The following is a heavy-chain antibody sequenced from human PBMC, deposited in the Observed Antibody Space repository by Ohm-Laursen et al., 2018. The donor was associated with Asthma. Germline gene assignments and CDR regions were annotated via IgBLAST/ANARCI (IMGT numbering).Heavy chain of an antibody. CDR1: GFTFSNNG. Sequence: SLRLSCSASGFTFSNNGMHWVRQAPGKGLEWVAAVSSGDGTRKYYADSVKGRFTISRDNSKNTLYLQMNSLRAEDTAVYYCARDHYYSSGTYFDYWGQGTLVTVSS. CDR2: VSSGDGTRK. J-gene: IGHJ4*02. V-gene: IGHV3-30*03. D-gene: IGHD3-10*01. CDR3: ARDHYYSSGTYFDY.